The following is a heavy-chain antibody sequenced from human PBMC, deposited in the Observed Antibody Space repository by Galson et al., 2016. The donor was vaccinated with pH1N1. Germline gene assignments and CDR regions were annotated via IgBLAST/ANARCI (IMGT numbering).Heavy chain of an antibody. V-gene: IGHV5-51*03. D-gene: IGHD5-24*01. J-gene: IGHJ4*02. Sequence: QSGAEVKKAGESLKISCKGSGYTFTTYWIAWVRQMPGKGLEWMGIVYPPDSDTRYSPSFEGQVTISADKSISTAYLHWSSLKASDTAVYYCAMLIGGGYNILEFDYWGQGTQVTVSS. CDR3: AMLIGGGYNILEFDY. CDR2: VYPPDSDT. CDR1: GYTFTTYW.